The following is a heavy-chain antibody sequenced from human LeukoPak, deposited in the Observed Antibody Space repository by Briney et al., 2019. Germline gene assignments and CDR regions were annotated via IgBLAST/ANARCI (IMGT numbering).Heavy chain of an antibody. CDR3: ARGVGLGNFDY. D-gene: IGHD2-15*01. CDR2: IDPRDSYT. J-gene: IGHJ4*02. Sequence: AGESLKISCKGSGYSFTSYWIIWVRQMPGKGLEWMGRIDPRDSYTNYSPSFQGHVTISVDKSISTAYLQWSSLKASDTAMYYCARGVGLGNFDYWGQGTLVTVSS. V-gene: IGHV5-10-1*01. CDR1: GYSFTSYW.